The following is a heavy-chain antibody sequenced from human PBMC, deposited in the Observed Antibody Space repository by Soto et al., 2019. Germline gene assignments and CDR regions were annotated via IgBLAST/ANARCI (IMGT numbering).Heavy chain of an antibody. V-gene: IGHV4-30-4*01. CDR1: GGSISSGDYY. CDR3: ARVARLMVRGVISWFDP. J-gene: IGHJ5*02. D-gene: IGHD3-10*01. CDR2: IYYSGST. Sequence: LCGGSISSGDYYWSLIRQPPGKGLEWIGYIYYSGSTYYNPSLKSRVTISVDTSKNQFSLKLSSVTAADTAVYYCARVARLMVRGVISWFDPWGQGTLVTVSS.